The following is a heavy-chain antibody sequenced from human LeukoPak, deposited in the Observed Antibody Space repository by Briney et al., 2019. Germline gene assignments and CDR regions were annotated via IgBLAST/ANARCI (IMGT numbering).Heavy chain of an antibody. Sequence: PGGSLRLSCTASGFTFGDYAMSWVRQAPGKGLEWVGFIRSKAYGGTTEYAASVKGRFTISRDDSKSIAYLQMNSLKTEDTAVYYCTRVGSSGYYYYYYMDVWGKGTTVTVSS. CDR1: GFTFGDYA. J-gene: IGHJ6*03. D-gene: IGHD3-22*01. CDR2: IRSKAYGGTT. V-gene: IGHV3-49*04. CDR3: TRVGSSGYYYYYYMDV.